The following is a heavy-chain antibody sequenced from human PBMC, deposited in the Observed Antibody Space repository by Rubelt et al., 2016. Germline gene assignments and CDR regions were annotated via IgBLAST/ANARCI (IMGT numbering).Heavy chain of an antibody. Sequence: GGGVAQPGGSLRLSCAASGFTFSSYGMHWVRQVPGKGLEWVGNIKEDGSEEHCVDSVKGRFTISRDNANNLLYLQMNSLRAEDTAVYYCARGKDFYYYGMDVWGQGTTVTVSS. V-gene: IGHV3-7*05. CDR1: GFTFSSYG. J-gene: IGHJ6*02. CDR3: ARGKDFYYYGMDV. CDR2: IKEDGSEE.